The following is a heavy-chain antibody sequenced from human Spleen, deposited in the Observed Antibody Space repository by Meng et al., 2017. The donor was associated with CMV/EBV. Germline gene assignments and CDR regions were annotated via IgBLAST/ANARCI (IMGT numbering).Heavy chain of an antibody. CDR1: GGSISSSSYY. D-gene: IGHD5-12*01. J-gene: IGHJ4*02. Sequence: SETLSLTCTVSGGSISSSSYYWGWIRQPPGKGPEWIGSIYYTGTTYYNPSLKSRVSLSVDTSKKHFSLNLTSVTAADTAMYYCARLDILATPGDWGQGTLVTVSS. CDR2: IYYTGTT. V-gene: IGHV4-39*02. CDR3: ARLDILATPGD.